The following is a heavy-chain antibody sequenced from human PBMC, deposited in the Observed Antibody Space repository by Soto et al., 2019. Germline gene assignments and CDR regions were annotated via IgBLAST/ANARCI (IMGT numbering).Heavy chain of an antibody. Sequence: QVQLVQSGAEVKKPGSSVKVSCKASGATFSSYAISWVRQAPGQGLEWMGGIIPIFGTASYAQKFQGRVTITADESTSTAYMELSSLRSEDTAVYYCAVGMKYRFGELGDYWGQGNLVTVSS. J-gene: IGHJ4*02. D-gene: IGHD3-10*01. CDR1: GATFSSYA. CDR3: AVGMKYRFGELGDY. CDR2: IIPIFGTA. V-gene: IGHV1-69*01.